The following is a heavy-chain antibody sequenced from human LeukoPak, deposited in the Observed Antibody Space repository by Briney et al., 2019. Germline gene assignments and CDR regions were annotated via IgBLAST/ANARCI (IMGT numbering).Heavy chain of an antibody. Sequence: GGSLILSCAASGFTFSSYAMSWVRQAPGKGLEWVSSISGRGSNTYYANSVKGRFTVSRDNSKNTLYLQMNSLRGEDTAMYYCASTIPMIVVAGPLRWGQGTLVTVSS. CDR3: ASTIPMIVVAGPLR. D-gene: IGHD3-22*01. CDR1: GFTFSSYA. V-gene: IGHV3-23*01. CDR2: ISGRGSNT. J-gene: IGHJ4*02.